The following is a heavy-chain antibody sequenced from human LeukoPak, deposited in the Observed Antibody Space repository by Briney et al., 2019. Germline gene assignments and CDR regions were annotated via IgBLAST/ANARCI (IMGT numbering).Heavy chain of an antibody. CDR2: ISYDGSNK. V-gene: IGHV3-30*18. CDR1: GFTFSSYG. CDR3: AKLYRTRVSMVRGQTPYGMDV. J-gene: IGHJ6*02. Sequence: GGSLRLSCVASGFTFSSYGMHWVRQAPGKGLEWVAVISYDGSNKYYADSVKGRFTISRDNSKNTLYLQMNSLRAEDTAVYYCAKLYRTRVSMVRGQTPYGMDVWGQGTTVTVSS. D-gene: IGHD3-10*01.